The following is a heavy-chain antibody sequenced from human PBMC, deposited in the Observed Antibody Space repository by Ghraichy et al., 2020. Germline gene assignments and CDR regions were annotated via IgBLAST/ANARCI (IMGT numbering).Heavy chain of an antibody. Sequence: LNCAASGFTFSSYWMSWVRQAPGKGLEWVANIKEDGSEKYYVDSVKGRFTISRDNAKNSLYLQMNSLRVEDTAVFYCARDDGSGWFRFWGQGTLVTVSS. CDR2: IKEDGSEK. CDR3: ARDDGSGWFRF. CDR1: GFTFSSYW. D-gene: IGHD6-19*01. J-gene: IGHJ4*02. V-gene: IGHV3-7*01.